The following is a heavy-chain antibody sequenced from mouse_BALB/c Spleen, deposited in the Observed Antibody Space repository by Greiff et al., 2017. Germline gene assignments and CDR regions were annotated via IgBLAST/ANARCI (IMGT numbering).Heavy chain of an antibody. CDR1: GFSLTSYD. Sequence: VQGVESGPGLVAPSQSLSITCTVSGFSLTSYDISWIRQPPGKGLEWLGGIWTGGGTNYNSAFMSRLSISKDNSKSQVFLKMNSLQTDDTAIYYCVRDRYDYGVDYWGQGTTLTVSS. D-gene: IGHD2-4*01. CDR3: VRDRYDYGVDY. V-gene: IGHV2-9-2*01. J-gene: IGHJ2*01. CDR2: IWTGGGT.